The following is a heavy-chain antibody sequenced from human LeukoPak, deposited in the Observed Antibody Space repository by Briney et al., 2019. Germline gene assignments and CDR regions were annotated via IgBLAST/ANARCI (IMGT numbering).Heavy chain of an antibody. D-gene: IGHD4-17*01. V-gene: IGHV3-64D*06. CDR2: ISSNGGST. Sequence: GGSLRLSCSASGFTFSSYAMHWVRQAPGKGLEYVSAISSNGGSTYYADSVKGRFTISRDNSKNTLYLQMSSLRAGDTAVYYCVKFRHGDYVGYWGQGTLVTVSS. CDR3: VKFRHGDYVGY. J-gene: IGHJ4*02. CDR1: GFTFSSYA.